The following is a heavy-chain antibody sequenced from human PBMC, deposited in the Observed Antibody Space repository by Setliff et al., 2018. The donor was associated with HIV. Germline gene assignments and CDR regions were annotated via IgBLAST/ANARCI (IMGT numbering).Heavy chain of an antibody. Sequence: SETVSLTCAIYGGSLSGYSWNWIRQSPGKGLEWIGAFIHSGNTTYNPSVRSRVTTSMDSSMNQFSLRLTSVTPADTAVYYCARSVVVVTVEWFDPWGQGTLVTVSS. V-gene: IGHV4-34*12. CDR1: GGSLSGYS. CDR2: FIHSGNT. CDR3: ARSVVVVTVEWFDP. D-gene: IGHD2-21*02. J-gene: IGHJ5*02.